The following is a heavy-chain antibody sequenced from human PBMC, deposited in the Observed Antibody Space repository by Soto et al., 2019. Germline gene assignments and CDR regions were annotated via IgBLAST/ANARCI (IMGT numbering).Heavy chain of an antibody. V-gene: IGHV3-15*01. CDR1: GFTFSHAW. J-gene: IGHJ6*03. CDR3: TTAFYTHGYYYYYMDV. CDR2: IKSKTDGGTT. D-gene: IGHD3-16*01. Sequence: GSLRLSCAASGFTFSHAWMSWVRQAPGKGLEWVGRIKSKTDGGTTDYAAPVKGRFTISRDDSKNTLYLQMNSLKTEDTAVYYCTTAFYTHGYYYYYMDVWGKGTTVTVSS.